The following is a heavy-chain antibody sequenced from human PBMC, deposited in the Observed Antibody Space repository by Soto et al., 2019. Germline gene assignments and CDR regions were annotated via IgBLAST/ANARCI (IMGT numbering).Heavy chain of an antibody. D-gene: IGHD3-22*01. CDR2: ISGSGGST. V-gene: IGHV3-23*01. CDR3: AKARSVVKYYFDY. Sequence: EVQLLESGGGLVQPGGSLRLSCAASGFTFSSYAMSWVRQAPGKGLEWVSAISGSGGSTYYADSVKGRFTISRDNSKNTPYLQMNSLRAEDTAVYYCAKARSVVKYYFDYWGQGTLVTVSS. J-gene: IGHJ4*02. CDR1: GFTFSSYA.